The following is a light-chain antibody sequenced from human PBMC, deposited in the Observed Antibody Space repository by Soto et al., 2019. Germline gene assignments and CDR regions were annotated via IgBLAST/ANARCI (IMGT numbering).Light chain of an antibody. CDR3: MQALQTPWT. V-gene: IGKV2-28*01. Sequence: DIVMTQSPLSLPVTPGEPASISCRSSQSLLHSNGYNYLDWYLQKPGQSPQHLIYLGSNRASGVPDRFGGSGSGTDFTLKISRVEAEDVGLYYCMQALQTPWTFGQGTKVEIK. J-gene: IGKJ1*01. CDR1: QSLLHSNGYNY. CDR2: LGS.